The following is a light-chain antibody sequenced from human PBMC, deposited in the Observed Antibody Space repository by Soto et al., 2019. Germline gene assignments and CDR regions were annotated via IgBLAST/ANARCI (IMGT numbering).Light chain of an antibody. CDR3: QQYGTAGGLA. J-gene: IGKJ1*01. CDR2: GAS. V-gene: IGKV3-15*01. Sequence: VSLGGGGTLFCGAGQSVSLSLAWYQMRPGQPPRLLIYGASTRATDIPARFRGTGSRPDFTPATGCLQSEDFAVYVCQQYGTAGGLAFGRGTKVDIK. CDR1: QSVSLS.